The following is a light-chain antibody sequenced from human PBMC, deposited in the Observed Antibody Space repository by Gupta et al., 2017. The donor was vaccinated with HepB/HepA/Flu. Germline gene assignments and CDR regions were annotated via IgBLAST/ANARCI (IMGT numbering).Light chain of an antibody. Sequence: SYELTQPPSVPVSPGQTARILCSGDKLGDKYACWYQQKPGQSPVLVMYQDSKRPSGIPERFSGSDSGNTATLTISGTQAMDEADYYCQAWDSSTVVFGGGTKLTVL. CDR3: QAWDSSTVV. V-gene: IGLV3-1*01. J-gene: IGLJ2*01. CDR1: KLGDKY. CDR2: QDS.